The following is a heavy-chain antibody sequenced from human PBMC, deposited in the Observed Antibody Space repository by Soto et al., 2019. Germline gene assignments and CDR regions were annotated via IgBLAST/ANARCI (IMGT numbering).Heavy chain of an antibody. V-gene: IGHV4-30-2*01. CDR2: MYHSGST. CDR1: GGSISSGGYS. CDR3: ARDSSHGAFDI. Sequence: PSETLSLTCAVSGGSISSGGYSWSWIRQPPGKGLEWIGYMYHSGSTYYNPSLKSRVTISIDTSKNQFSLKLSSVTAADTAVYYCARDSSHGAFDIWGQGTMVTVSS. J-gene: IGHJ3*02.